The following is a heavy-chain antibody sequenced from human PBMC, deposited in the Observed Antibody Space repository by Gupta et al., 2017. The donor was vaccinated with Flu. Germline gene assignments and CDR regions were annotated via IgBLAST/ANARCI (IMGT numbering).Heavy chain of an antibody. D-gene: IGHD2-21*01. CDR3: AREHLWRTWYFDL. V-gene: IGHV3-48*02. CDR2: ISDSSSTI. J-gene: IGHJ2*01. Sequence: EVQLVESGGGLAQPGGSLRLSCAASGFPFNIYTINWVRQAPGKGLEWISYISDSSSTIYYADSVKGRCTSARDNAKTSLYLKMNRLRDEDTAGEYCAREHLWRTWYFDLWGPGTRVTVSS. CDR1: GFPFNIYT.